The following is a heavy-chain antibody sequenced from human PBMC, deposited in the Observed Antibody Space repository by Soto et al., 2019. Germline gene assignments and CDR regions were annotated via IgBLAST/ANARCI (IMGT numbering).Heavy chain of an antibody. Sequence: RGVLRLSCAVSGFSFSDYFMSWIRQVPGKGLEWVAYISSSGGATFYADSVKGRFTISRDNAKDSLYLQMNSVRAGDTAVYFCARTRFHYALWWGQGTQVTVSS. CDR3: ARTRFHYALW. CDR1: GFSFSDYF. CDR2: ISSSGGAT. V-gene: IGHV3-11*01. J-gene: IGHJ4*02. D-gene: IGHD3-16*01.